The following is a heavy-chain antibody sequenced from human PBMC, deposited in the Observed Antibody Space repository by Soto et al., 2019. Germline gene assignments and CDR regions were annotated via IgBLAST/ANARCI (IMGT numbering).Heavy chain of an antibody. Sequence: EVQLLESGGGLVQPGGSLRLSCAASGFTFSSYAMSWVRQAPGKGLEWVSAISGSGGSTYYADSVKGRFTISRDNSRNTLYLQVNGLRAGDTAVYYCAKVGGSSGWLGDGWFDPWGQGTLGTVS. J-gene: IGHJ5*02. CDR3: AKVGGSSGWLGDGWFDP. CDR2: ISGSGGST. V-gene: IGHV3-23*01. CDR1: GFTFSSYA. D-gene: IGHD6-19*01.